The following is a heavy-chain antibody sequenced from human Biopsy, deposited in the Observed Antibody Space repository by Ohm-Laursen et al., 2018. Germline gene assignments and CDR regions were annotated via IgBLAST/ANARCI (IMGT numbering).Heavy chain of an antibody. J-gene: IGHJ4*02. V-gene: IGHV1-18*01. Sequence: ASVKVSCKVSGYFFSSYGLNWVRQAPGQGLEWVGRISGYNGNTNYAQKFQGRVTMAIDSSASTAYLELRSLRSDDTAFYYCVRGTGSQYFDYWGQGTLVTVSS. D-gene: IGHD1-26*01. CDR1: GYFFSSYG. CDR2: ISGYNGNT. CDR3: VRGTGSQYFDY.